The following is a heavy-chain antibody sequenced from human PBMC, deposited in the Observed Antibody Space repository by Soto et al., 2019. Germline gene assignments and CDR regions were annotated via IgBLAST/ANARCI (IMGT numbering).Heavy chain of an antibody. CDR2: ISGGVTST. CDR1: GFTFSNYA. D-gene: IGHD2-15*01. Sequence: EVQLLESGGGLVQPGGSLRLSCVASGFTFSNYAMTWVRQAPGKGLEWVSGISGGVTSTYYADSVKGRFTISRDNSKNTLYLQMNSLRAEDTAVYYCAKDRVCSGGSCYFDDWGQGTLVTVSS. V-gene: IGHV3-23*01. CDR3: AKDRVCSGGSCYFDD. J-gene: IGHJ4*02.